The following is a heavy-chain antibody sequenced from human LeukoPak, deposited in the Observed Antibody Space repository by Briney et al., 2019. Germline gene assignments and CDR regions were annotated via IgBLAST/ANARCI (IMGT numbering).Heavy chain of an antibody. V-gene: IGHV5-10-1*01. J-gene: IGHJ4*02. CDR2: IDPTDSYT. D-gene: IGHD3-22*01. CDR1: GXSFTSHW. CDR3: ARQRYYYDFSGYYHDY. Sequence: GESLKISCEGSGXSFTSHWISWVRQMPGKGLEWMGTIDPTDSYTNYSPSFQGHVTISADKSISTAYLQWSSLKASDTAMYYCARQRYYYDFSGYYHDYWGQGTLVIVSA.